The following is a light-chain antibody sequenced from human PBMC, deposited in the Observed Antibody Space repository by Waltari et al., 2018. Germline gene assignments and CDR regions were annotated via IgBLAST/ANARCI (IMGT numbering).Light chain of an antibody. V-gene: IGLV2-11*01. CDR1: TNDLGSYNY. CDR2: DVT. Sequence: SALTQPRSVSGSPGQSVTISCTGTTNDLGSYNYFPWYQQHPGKAPKLIILDVTKRPSGVPDRLSGSKSGNTASLTISGLRAEDEAEYYCCSYAGSYTWVFGGGTKLTVV. CDR3: CSYAGSYTWV. J-gene: IGLJ3*02.